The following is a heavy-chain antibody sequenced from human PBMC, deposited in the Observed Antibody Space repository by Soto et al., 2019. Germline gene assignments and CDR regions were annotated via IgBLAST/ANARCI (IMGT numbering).Heavy chain of an antibody. CDR3: AKVRKYCGGDCAGYFDY. CDR2: ISSSGTTV. Sequence: GGSLRLSCAASGFTFNDHHMSWIRQAPGKGLEWVAFISSSGTTVYYADSVKGRFTISRDNSKNTLYLQMNSLRAEDTAVYYCAKVRKYCGGDCAGYFDYWGQGTLVTVSS. V-gene: IGHV3-11*01. CDR1: GFTFNDHH. J-gene: IGHJ4*02. D-gene: IGHD2-21*02.